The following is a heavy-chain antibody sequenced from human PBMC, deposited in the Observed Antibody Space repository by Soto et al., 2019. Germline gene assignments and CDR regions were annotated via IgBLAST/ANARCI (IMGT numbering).Heavy chain of an antibody. CDR2: ISDDGDKR. CDR1: GFPFSNYG. V-gene: IGHV3-30*18. Sequence: GESLRLSCLCSGFPFSNYGMHWVRPPPGKGLEWVALISDDGDKRYYADSVRGRLIISRDNSKDTLYLQMNSLGPDDTAVYFCAKARVRIVGANSFDYWGQGTPVTVSS. CDR3: AKARVRIVGANSFDY. D-gene: IGHD1-26*01. J-gene: IGHJ4*02.